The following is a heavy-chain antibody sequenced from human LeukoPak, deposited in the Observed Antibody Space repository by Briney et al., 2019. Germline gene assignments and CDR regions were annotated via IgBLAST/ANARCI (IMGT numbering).Heavy chain of an antibody. CDR3: ARHSNQGIVVVVAAPHNWFGP. CDR1: GGSTSSSSYY. CDR2: IYYSGST. Sequence: PSETLSLTCTVSGGSTSSSSYYWGWIRQPPGKGLEWMGSIYYSGSTYYNPSLKGRVTISVDTSKSQFSLKLSSVTAADTAVYYCARHSNQGIVVVVAAPHNWFGPWGQGTLVTVSS. D-gene: IGHD2-15*01. V-gene: IGHV4-39*01. J-gene: IGHJ5*02.